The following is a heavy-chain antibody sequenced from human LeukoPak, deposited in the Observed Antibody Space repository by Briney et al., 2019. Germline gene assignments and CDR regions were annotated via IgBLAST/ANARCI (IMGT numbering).Heavy chain of an antibody. CDR3: ARPDAAAGTIDY. V-gene: IGHV4-34*01. J-gene: IGHJ4*02. CDR1: GGSFSGYY. D-gene: IGHD6-13*01. Sequence: PSETLSLTCAVYGGSFSGYYWSWIRQPPGKGLEWIGEINHSGSTNYNPSLKSRVTISVDTSKNQFSLKLSSVTAADTAVYYCARPDAAAGTIDYWGQGTLVTVSS. CDR2: INHSGST.